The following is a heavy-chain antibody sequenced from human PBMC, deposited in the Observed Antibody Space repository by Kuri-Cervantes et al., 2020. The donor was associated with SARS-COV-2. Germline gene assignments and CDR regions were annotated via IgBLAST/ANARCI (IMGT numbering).Heavy chain of an antibody. CDR3: ARVLDFDHHGFDV. CDR2: IYPGGST. J-gene: IGHJ3*01. D-gene: IGHD3-9*01. V-gene: IGHV4-30-2*01. Sequence: LRLSCVVSGASITSGGYSWNWVRQPPGEGLEWIGFIYPGGSTSYNPSLQSRVTISMDGSENQFSLRLTSVTAADTAVYYCARVLDFDHHGFDVWGQGTLVPSPQ. CDR1: GASITSGGYS.